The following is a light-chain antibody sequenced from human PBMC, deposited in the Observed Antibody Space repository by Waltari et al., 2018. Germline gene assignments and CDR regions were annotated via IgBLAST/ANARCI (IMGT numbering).Light chain of an antibody. V-gene: IGLV1-44*01. J-gene: IGLJ2*01. CDR3: AVWDDSLNGLI. Sequence: QSVLTQPPSASGTPGQRVTISCSGSSSNIGKNTVNWYQQLPGTAPKLFIYFNDQRPSGVPDRFSGSKSGTSASLAISGLQSEDEADFHCAVWDDSLNGLIFGGGTKLTVL. CDR2: FND. CDR1: SSNIGKNT.